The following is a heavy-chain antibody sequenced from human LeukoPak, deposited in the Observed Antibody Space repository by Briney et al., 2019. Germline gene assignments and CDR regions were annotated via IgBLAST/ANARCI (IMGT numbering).Heavy chain of an antibody. J-gene: IGHJ6*02. V-gene: IGHV4-34*01. Sequence: TSETLSLTCAVYGGSFSGYYWSWIRQPPGKGLEWIGEINHSGSTNYNPSLKSRVTISVDTSKNQFSLKLSSVTAADTAVYYCARGRASYPITIFGVVIMNGMDVWGQGTTVTVSS. CDR1: GGSFSGYY. D-gene: IGHD3-3*01. CDR2: INHSGST. CDR3: ARGRASYPITIFGVVIMNGMDV.